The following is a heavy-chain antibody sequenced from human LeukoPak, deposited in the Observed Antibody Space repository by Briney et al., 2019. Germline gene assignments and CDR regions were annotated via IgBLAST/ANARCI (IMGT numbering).Heavy chain of an antibody. V-gene: IGHV3-7*05. J-gene: IGHJ4*02. D-gene: IGHD1-14*01. CDR3: AREKNLGT. CDR1: GFTFGSYW. Sequence: PGGSLRLSCAASGFTFGSYWMSWVRQAPGKRLEWVATIKEDGSDKYYVDSVKGRFTISRDNVKNSVYLQMNSLRAEDTAVYYCAREKNLGTWGQGTLVIVSS. CDR2: IKEDGSDK.